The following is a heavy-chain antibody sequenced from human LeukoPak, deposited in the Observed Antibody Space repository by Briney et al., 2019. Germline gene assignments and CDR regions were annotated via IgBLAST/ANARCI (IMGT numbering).Heavy chain of an antibody. CDR3: ARDPLYYMDV. Sequence: KASETLSLTCAVYGGSFSGYYWSWIRQPPGKGLEWIGSIYYSGSTYYNPSLKSRVTISVDTSKNQFSLKLSSVTAADTAVYYCARDPLYYMDVWGKGTTVTVSS. CDR2: IYYSGST. J-gene: IGHJ6*03. CDR1: GGSFSGYY. V-gene: IGHV4-34*01.